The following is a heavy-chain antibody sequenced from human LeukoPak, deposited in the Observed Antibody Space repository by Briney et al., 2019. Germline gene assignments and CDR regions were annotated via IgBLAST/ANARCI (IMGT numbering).Heavy chain of an antibody. Sequence: GGSLRLSCTASGFTFGDYAMSWFRQAPGKGLEWVGFIRSKAYGGTTEYAASVKGRFTISRDDSKSIAYLQTNSLKTEDTAVYYCTSPNYGDPTSPFDYWGQGTLVTVSS. CDR1: GFTFGDYA. D-gene: IGHD4-17*01. V-gene: IGHV3-49*03. CDR2: IRSKAYGGTT. J-gene: IGHJ4*02. CDR3: TSPNYGDPTSPFDY.